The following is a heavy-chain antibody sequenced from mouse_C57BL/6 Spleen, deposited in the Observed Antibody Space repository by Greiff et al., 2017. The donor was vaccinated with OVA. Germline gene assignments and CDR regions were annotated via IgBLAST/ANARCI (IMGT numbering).Heavy chain of an antibody. V-gene: IGHV8-8*01. D-gene: IGHD3-2*02. J-gene: IGHJ4*01. CDR1: GFSLSTFGMG. Sequence: LKESGPGILQPSQTLSLTCSFSGFSLSTFGMGVGWIRQPSGKGLEWLAHIWWDDDKYYNPALKSRLTISKDTSKNQVFLKIANVDTAETATYYCARIVTAQATDYAMDYWGQGTSVTVSS. CDR3: ARIVTAQATDYAMDY. CDR2: IWWDDDK.